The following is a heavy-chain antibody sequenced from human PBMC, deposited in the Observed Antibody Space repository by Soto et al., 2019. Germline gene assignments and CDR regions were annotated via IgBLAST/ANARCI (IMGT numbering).Heavy chain of an antibody. V-gene: IGHV1-8*01. J-gene: IGHJ6*02. CDR2: MNPNSGNT. Sequence: QVQLVQSGAEVKKPGASVKVSCKASGYTFTSYDINWVRQATGQGLEWMGWMNPNSGNTGYAQKFQGRVTMTRNTSIRTAYMELSSLRSEDTAVYYCARGRYYYDSSGTYGMDLWGQGTTVTVSS. CDR1: GYTFTSYD. D-gene: IGHD3-22*01. CDR3: ARGRYYYDSSGTYGMDL.